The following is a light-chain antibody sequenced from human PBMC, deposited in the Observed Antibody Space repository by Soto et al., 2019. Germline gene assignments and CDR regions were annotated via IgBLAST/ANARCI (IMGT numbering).Light chain of an antibody. V-gene: IGKV3-20*01. Sequence: DIVLTQSPGTLSLSAGERATLSCRASESVTSNYLAWYQQRPGQAPRLLIYGASSRATGTPDRFSGSGSGTDFTLTISRLEPEDFAVYYCQQYGYSLVTFGGGTKVEIK. CDR1: ESVTSNY. CDR2: GAS. CDR3: QQYGYSLVT. J-gene: IGKJ4*01.